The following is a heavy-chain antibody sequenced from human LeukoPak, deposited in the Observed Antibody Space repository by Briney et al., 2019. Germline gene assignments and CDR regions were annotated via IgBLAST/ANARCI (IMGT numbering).Heavy chain of an antibody. CDR2: ISTDGSST. V-gene: IGHV3-74*01. Sequence: PGGSLRLSWAPSGFTFSSYWMHWVRQGPGKGLGWVSRISTDGSSTDYAHSVKGRFTISRENAKNTLYLQMNSLRAEDTAVYYCARTRTLPIAGGFDTWGQGSLVTVSS. D-gene: IGHD3-16*01. J-gene: IGHJ5*02. CDR1: GFTFSSYW. CDR3: ARTRTLPIAGGFDT.